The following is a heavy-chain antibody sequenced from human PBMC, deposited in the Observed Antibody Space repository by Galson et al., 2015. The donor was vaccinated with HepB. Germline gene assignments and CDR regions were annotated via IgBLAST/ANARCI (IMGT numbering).Heavy chain of an antibody. V-gene: IGHV1-46*01. D-gene: IGHD5-12*01. CDR2: INPSGGST. J-gene: IGHJ4*02. Sequence: SVKVSCKASGYTFTSYNLYWVRQAPGQGLEWMGMINPSGGSTSNVQKFQGRVTMTRDTSTSTVYMELSSLRSEDTAVYFCAKDRLGGYSGDDLGPIPLDYWGQGTLVTVSS. CDR1: GYTFTSYN. CDR3: AKDRLGGYSGDDLGPIPLDY.